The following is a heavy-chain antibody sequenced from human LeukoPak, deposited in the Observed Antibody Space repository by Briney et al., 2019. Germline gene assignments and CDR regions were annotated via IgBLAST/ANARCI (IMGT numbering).Heavy chain of an antibody. CDR1: GYTLTELS. V-gene: IGHV1-24*01. Sequence: ASVKVSCKVSGYTLTELSMHWVRQAPGKGLEWMGGFDPEDGETIYAQKFQGRVTMTEDTSTDTAYMELSSLRAEDTAVYYCATKGVGYCSGGSCYSYHYYYYYMDVWGKGTTVTVSS. CDR3: ATKGVGYCSGGSCYSYHYYYYYMDV. CDR2: FDPEDGET. J-gene: IGHJ6*03. D-gene: IGHD2-15*01.